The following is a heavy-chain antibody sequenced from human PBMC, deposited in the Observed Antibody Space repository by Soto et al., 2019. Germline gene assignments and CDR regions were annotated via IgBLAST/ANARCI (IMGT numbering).Heavy chain of an antibody. J-gene: IGHJ4*02. Sequence: PSETLSLTCTVSGGSISSYYWSWIRQPPGKGLEWIGYIFYSGSTNYNPSLKSRVTISLDTSKNQFSLKLSSVTAADTAVYYCARVKGDTVFDYWGQGTLVTVSS. CDR3: ARVKGDTVFDY. V-gene: IGHV4-59*01. CDR1: GGSISSYY. CDR2: IFYSGST. D-gene: IGHD5-18*01.